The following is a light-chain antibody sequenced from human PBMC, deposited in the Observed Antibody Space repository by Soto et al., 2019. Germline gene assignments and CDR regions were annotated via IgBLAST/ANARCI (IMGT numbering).Light chain of an antibody. Sequence: DIQMTQSPSSLSASVGDRVTITCQASQDVRRYLNWYQQKPGRAPQLLIYDASNLQTGVPSGFSGGGSGTEFTFTISNLQPEDVATYFCQQYYDIPYTFGQGTKLEIK. CDR3: QQYYDIPYT. CDR2: DAS. V-gene: IGKV1-33*01. J-gene: IGKJ2*01. CDR1: QDVRRY.